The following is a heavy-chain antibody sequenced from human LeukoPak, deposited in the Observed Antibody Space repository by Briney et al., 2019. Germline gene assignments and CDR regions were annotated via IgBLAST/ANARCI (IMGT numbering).Heavy chain of an antibody. V-gene: IGHV3-11*05. J-gene: IGHJ4*02. Sequence: PGGSLRLSCAASGFTFSDYYMTWIGQAPGKGLEWVSYITSSSSYTNYADSVKGRFTISRDNAKNSLYLQMSSLRAEDTAVYYCARGHGGNVDFWGQGSLVTVCS. D-gene: IGHD4-23*01. CDR1: GFTFSDYY. CDR2: ITSSSSYT. CDR3: ARGHGGNVDF.